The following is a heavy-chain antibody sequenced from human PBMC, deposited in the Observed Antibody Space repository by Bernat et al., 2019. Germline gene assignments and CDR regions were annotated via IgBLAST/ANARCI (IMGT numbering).Heavy chain of an antibody. CDR3: ASTYSSGWLDAFDI. CDR2: IYYSGST. J-gene: IGHJ3*02. Sequence: QLQLQESGPGLVKPSETLSLTCTVSVGSISSSSYYWGWIRQPPGKGLEWIGSIYYSGSTYYNPSLKSRVTISVDTSKNQFSLELSSVTAADTAVYYCASTYSSGWLDAFDIWGQGTMVTVSS. CDR1: VGSISSSSYY. V-gene: IGHV4-39*01. D-gene: IGHD6-19*01.